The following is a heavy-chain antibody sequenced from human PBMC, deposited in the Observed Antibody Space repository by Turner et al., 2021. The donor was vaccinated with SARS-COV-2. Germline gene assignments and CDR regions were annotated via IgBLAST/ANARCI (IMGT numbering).Heavy chain of an antibody. CDR2: MNYSGST. J-gene: IGHJ2*01. Sequence: QLHLQESGPGLVKPSETLSLTWTVSGGSISSSSYYWGWIRPPPGKGLEWMGSMNYSGSTYYNPALKGRVTISVDTSKNQFSLKLSSVTAADTAVYYCARRSSRLGNWYFDLWGRGTLVTVSS. D-gene: IGHD2-15*01. CDR1: GGSISSSSYY. V-gene: IGHV4-39*01. CDR3: ARRSSRLGNWYFDL.